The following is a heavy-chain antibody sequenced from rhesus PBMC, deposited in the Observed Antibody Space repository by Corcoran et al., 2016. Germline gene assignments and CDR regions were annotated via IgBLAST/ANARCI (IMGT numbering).Heavy chain of an antibody. CDR3: ASTVTTPGFDY. D-gene: IGHD4-23*01. CDR1: GYSTSSVYG. Sequence: QVQLQESGPGLVKPSETLSLTCPVSGYSTSSVYGWSGIRQPPGKGREWIGYIGGSRGNTNYNPSLKSRVTISKDTSKNQFSLKLSSVTAADTAVYYCASTVTTPGFDYWGQGVLVTVSS. CDR2: IGGSRGNT. V-gene: IGHV4-127*01. J-gene: IGHJ4*01.